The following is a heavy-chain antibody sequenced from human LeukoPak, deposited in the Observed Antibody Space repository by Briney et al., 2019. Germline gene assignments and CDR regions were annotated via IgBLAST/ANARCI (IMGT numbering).Heavy chain of an antibody. D-gene: IGHD2/OR15-2a*01. CDR2: VYYSGDT. J-gene: IGHJ4*02. V-gene: IGHV4-39*07. Sequence: EALSLTCTASGGSISSTTSYWGWIRQPPGKGLERMGSVYYSGDTYHSPSLESRVTMSADTSRNQFSLKLSCVTAADTAVYFCARGGVGYYRNFFDSCGQGMLVTVSS. CDR1: GGSISSTTSY. CDR3: ARGGVGYYRNFFDS.